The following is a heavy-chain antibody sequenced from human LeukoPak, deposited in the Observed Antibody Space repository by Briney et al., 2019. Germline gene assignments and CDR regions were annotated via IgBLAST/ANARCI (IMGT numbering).Heavy chain of an antibody. CDR2: ISPKSGGT. CDR1: GYTFSGYY. Sequence: ASVKVSCKASGYTFSGYYMHWVRQAPGQGLEWMGWISPKSGGTNYAQKFQGRVAMTRDTSISTAYMELSRLRSDDTAVYYCAILPHDYYDSSGYYRGSFDYWGQGTLVTVSS. D-gene: IGHD3-22*01. J-gene: IGHJ4*02. V-gene: IGHV1-2*02. CDR3: AILPHDYYDSSGYYRGSFDY.